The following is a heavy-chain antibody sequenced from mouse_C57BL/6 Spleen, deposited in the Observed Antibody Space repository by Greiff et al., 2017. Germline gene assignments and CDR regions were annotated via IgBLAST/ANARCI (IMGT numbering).Heavy chain of an antibody. CDR2: IHPNSGST. CDR1: GYTFTSYW. J-gene: IGHJ4*01. CDR3: ARGSGNYHLDY. V-gene: IGHV1-64*01. Sequence: QVQLQQPGAELVKPGASVKSSCKASGYTFTSYWMHWVKQRPGQGLEWIGMIHPNSGSTNYNEKFKSKATLTVDKSSSTAYMQLSSLTSEDSAVYYCARGSGNYHLDYWGQGTSVTVSS. D-gene: IGHD2-1*01.